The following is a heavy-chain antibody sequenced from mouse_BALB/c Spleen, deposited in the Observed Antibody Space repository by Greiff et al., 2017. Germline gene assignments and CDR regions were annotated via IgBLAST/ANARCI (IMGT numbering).Heavy chain of an antibody. CDR1: GYSITSGYS. D-gene: IGHD2-4*01. V-gene: IGHV3-1*02. J-gene: IGHJ2*01. Sequence: EVQGVESGPDLVKPSQSLSLTCTVTGYSITSGYSWHWIRQFPGNKLEWMGYIHYSGSTNYNPSLKSPISITRDTSKNQFFLQLNSVTTDDTATYYCARSLSTMITGGYFDYWGQGTTLTVSS. CDR3: ARSLSTMITGGYFDY. CDR2: IHYSGST.